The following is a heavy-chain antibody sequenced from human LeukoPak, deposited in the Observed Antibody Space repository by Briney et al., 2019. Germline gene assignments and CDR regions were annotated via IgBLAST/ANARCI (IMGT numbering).Heavy chain of an antibody. CDR3: ASVRHDPLEYYYYIDV. V-gene: IGHV4-34*04. Sequence: SETLSLTCAVSGDSLSRYYWTWIRQPPGKGLEWLGEISPSGSPKDNPSLKSRATISVDTSKNQFSLRLTSVTAADTALYYCASVRHDPLEYYYYIDVWGKGTTVTVSS. CDR2: ISPSGSP. CDR1: GDSLSRYY. D-gene: IGHD2/OR15-2a*01. J-gene: IGHJ6*03.